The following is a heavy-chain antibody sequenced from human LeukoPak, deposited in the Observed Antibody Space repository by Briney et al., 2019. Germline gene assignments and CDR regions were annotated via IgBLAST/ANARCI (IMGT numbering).Heavy chain of an antibody. V-gene: IGHV1-2*02. CDR2: INPNSGGT. D-gene: IGHD5-18*01. CDR1: GYTFTGYY. CDR3: AVAMDTAMVADY. Sequence: GASVKVSCKASGYTFTGYYMHWVRQAPGQGLEWMGWINPNSGGTNYAQKFQGRVTMTRDTSISAAYMELSRLRSDDTAVYYCAVAMDTAMVADYWGQGTLVTVSS. J-gene: IGHJ4*02.